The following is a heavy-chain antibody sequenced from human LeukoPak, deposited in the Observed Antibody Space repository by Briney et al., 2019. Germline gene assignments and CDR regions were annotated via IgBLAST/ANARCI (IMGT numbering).Heavy chain of an antibody. CDR3: ARDKWGAVAGLDY. V-gene: IGHV3-53*01. Sequence: PGGSLRLSCAASGFTVSSNYMSWVRQAPGKGLEWVSVIYSGGSTYYADSVKGRFTISRDNSKNTLYLQMNRLRAEDTAVYYCARDKWGAVAGLDYWGQGTLVTVSS. D-gene: IGHD6-19*01. CDR1: GFTVSSNY. J-gene: IGHJ4*02. CDR2: IYSGGST.